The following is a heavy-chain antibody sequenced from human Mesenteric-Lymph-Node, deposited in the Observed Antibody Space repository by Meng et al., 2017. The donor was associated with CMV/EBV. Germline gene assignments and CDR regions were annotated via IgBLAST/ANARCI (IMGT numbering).Heavy chain of an antibody. D-gene: IGHD6-19*01. V-gene: IGHV1-8*01. CDR2: MNPNSGNT. Sequence: ASVKVSCKASGYTFTSYDINWVRQATGQGLEWMGWMNPNSGNTGYAQKFQGRVTITRNTSISTAYMELRSLRSEDTAVYYCARGGYSSGWGGGNSYYYYGMDVWGQGTTVTVSS. J-gene: IGHJ6*02. CDR3: ARGGYSSGWGGGNSYYYYGMDV. CDR1: GYTFTSYD.